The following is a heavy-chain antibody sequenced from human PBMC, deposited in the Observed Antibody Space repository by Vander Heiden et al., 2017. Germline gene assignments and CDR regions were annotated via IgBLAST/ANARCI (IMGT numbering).Heavy chain of an antibody. D-gene: IGHD4-17*01. CDR1: GFTFSGSA. V-gene: IGHV3-73*02. CDR2: IRSKANSYAT. J-gene: IGHJ4*02. CDR3: TRLWRTDGDNEDY. Sequence: EVQLVESGGGLVQPGGSLNLSCAPSGFTFSGSAMHWVRQASGKGLEWVGRIRSKANSYATAYATSVKGRFTISRDDSKSTAYLQMNSLKTEDTAVYYCTRLWRTDGDNEDYWGQGTLVTVSS.